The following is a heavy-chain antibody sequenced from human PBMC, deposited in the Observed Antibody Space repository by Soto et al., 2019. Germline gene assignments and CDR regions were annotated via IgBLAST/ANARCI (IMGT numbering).Heavy chain of an antibody. CDR1: GGSFSSYY. Sequence: NHSGTPSLTSAAYGGSFSSYYWSGTRQHQGKGLEWIGEINHSGSTNYNPSLKSRVTISVDTSKNQFSLKLSSVTAADTAVYYCARGRVVGRKVYAPSTPGFGPCGQGTLVTVSS. V-gene: IGHV4-34*01. CDR3: ARGRVVGRKVYAPSTPGFGP. CDR2: INHSGST. J-gene: IGHJ5*02. D-gene: IGHD2-8*01.